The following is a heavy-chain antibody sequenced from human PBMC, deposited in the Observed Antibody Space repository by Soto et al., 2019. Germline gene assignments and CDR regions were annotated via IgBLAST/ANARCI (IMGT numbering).Heavy chain of an antibody. CDR3: AKGGKAYYYDSSRFTH. Sequence: SLRLSCAASGFTFSSYAMGWVRQAPGKWLEGVSAISGSGGSTYYADSVKGLFTISRDNSKNTLYLQMNSLRAEDTAVYYCAKGGKAYYYDSSRFTHWGQGTLVTVSS. D-gene: IGHD3-22*01. J-gene: IGHJ4*02. CDR2: ISGSGGST. CDR1: GFTFSSYA. V-gene: IGHV3-23*01.